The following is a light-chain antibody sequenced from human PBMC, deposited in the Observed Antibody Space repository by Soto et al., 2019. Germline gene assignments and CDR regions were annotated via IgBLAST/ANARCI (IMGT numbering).Light chain of an antibody. CDR2: GAS. CDR1: QSVSSSY. J-gene: IGKJ2*01. Sequence: EIVLTQSPGTLSFSPGERATLSCRASQSVSSSYLAWYQQKPGQAPRLLIYGASSRATGIPDRFSGSGSGTDFTLTISRLEPEDFAVYYCQKYGSSPYTCGQGTKLEIK. CDR3: QKYGSSPYT. V-gene: IGKV3-20*01.